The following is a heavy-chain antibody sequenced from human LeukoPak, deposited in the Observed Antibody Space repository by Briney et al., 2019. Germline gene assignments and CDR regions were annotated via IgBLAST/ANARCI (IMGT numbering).Heavy chain of an antibody. CDR1: GGSINSYY. CDR3: ARIRYSNYSLDY. V-gene: IGHV4-59*01. Sequence: PSETLSLTCTVSGGSINSYYWSWTRQPPGKGLEWIGYIYYSGSTNHNPSLKSRVTMSVDTSKNQFSLKLSSVTAADTAVYYCARIRYSNYSLDYWGRGTLVTVSS. D-gene: IGHD4-11*01. CDR2: IYYSGST. J-gene: IGHJ4*02.